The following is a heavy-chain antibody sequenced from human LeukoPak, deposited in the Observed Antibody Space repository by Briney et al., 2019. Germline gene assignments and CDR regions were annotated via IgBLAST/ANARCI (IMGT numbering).Heavy chain of an antibody. CDR2: ISSDGNNK. D-gene: IGHD3-9*01. CDR3: ARTDTYYDMLTGYKPEGRYEMDV. J-gene: IGHJ6*02. Sequence: GRSLRLSCAASGFTFTFCAMHWVRQAPGKGLEWVAVISSDGNNKYYADSVKGRFTISRDNSKNTLYLQMSSLRAEDTAVYYCARTDTYYDMLTGYKPEGRYEMDVWGQGTTVTVSS. CDR1: GFTFTFCA. V-gene: IGHV3-30-3*01.